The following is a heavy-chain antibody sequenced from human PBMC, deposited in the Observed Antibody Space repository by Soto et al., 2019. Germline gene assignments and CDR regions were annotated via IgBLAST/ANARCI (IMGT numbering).Heavy chain of an antibody. J-gene: IGHJ4*02. D-gene: IGHD2-21*01. CDR2: ITGSGGTT. CDR1: GFTFSSYA. Sequence: EVQLLESGGGLVQPGGSLRISCAASGFTFSSYAMTWVRQAPGKGLEWVSTITGSGGTTYYADPVQGRFTISRDNAMNTVYLQMNRLRAGDTAVYFCAKYGTSFGVGDYFAYWGQGTVVTVSS. V-gene: IGHV3-23*01. CDR3: AKYGTSFGVGDYFAY.